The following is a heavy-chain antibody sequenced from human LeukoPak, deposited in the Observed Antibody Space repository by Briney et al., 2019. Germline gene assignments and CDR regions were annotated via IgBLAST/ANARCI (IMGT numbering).Heavy chain of an antibody. J-gene: IGHJ4*02. V-gene: IGHV3-30*18. CDR1: GFTFSSYG. Sequence: GGSLRLSCAASGFTFSSYGMHWVRQAPGKGLEWVAVISYDGSNKYYADSVKGRFTISRDNSKNTLYLQMNSLRAEDTAVYYCAKDSPGYSSSRYLIVGVDSGYYFDYWGQGTLVTVSS. D-gene: IGHD6-13*01. CDR2: ISYDGSNK. CDR3: AKDSPGYSSSRYLIVGVDSGYYFDY.